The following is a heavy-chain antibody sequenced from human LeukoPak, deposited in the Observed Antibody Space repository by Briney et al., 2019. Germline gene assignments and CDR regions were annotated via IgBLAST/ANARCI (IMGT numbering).Heavy chain of an antibody. V-gene: IGHV4-4*02. CDR1: GGSISSSNW. J-gene: IGHJ4*02. CDR2: IYHSGST. D-gene: IGHD3-3*01. CDR3: ARGAPDFWSGYFDY. Sequence: SETLSLTCAVSGGSISSSNWWSWVRQPPGKGLEWIGEIYHSGSTNYNPSLKSRVSISVDKSKNQFSLKLSSVTAADTAVYYCARGAPDFWSGYFDYWGQGTLVTVSS.